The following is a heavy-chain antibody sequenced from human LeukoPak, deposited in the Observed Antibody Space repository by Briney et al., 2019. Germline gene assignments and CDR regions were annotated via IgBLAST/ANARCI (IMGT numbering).Heavy chain of an antibody. CDR2: IYYSGST. D-gene: IGHD6-19*01. CDR1: EGSITGYY. CDR3: ARGGVAATFFDY. Sequence: SETLSLTCTVSEGSITGYYWSWIRQPPGKGLERIGYIYYSGSTTYNPSLSSGVTIAVDTSKNQFSLKLSSVTAADTAVYYCARGGVAATFFDYWGQGTLITVSS. V-gene: IGHV4-59*01. J-gene: IGHJ4*02.